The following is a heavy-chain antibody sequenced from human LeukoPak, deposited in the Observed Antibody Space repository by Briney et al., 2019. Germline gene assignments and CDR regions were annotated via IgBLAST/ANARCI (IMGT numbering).Heavy chain of an antibody. D-gene: IGHD3-3*01. CDR3: AKSDDFWSGYYRFDP. CDR2: ISGSGGST. V-gene: IGHV3-23*01. Sequence: GGSLRLSCAASGFTFSSSAMSWVRQAPGKGLEWVSAISGSGGSTYYADSVKGRFTISRDNSKNTLYLQMNSLRAEDTAVYYCAKSDDFWSGYYRFDPWGQGTLVTVSS. J-gene: IGHJ5*02. CDR1: GFTFSSSA.